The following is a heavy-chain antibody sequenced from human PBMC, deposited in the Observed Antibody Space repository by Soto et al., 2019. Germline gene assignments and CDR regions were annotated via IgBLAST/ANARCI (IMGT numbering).Heavy chain of an antibody. CDR3: ASKFIAARPLEFDP. CDR1: GGSISSSSYY. CDR2: IYYSGST. Sequence: QLQLQESGPGLVKPSETLSLTCTVSGGSISSSSYYWGWIRQPPGKGLEWIGSIYYSGSTYYNPSLKSRVTISVDTSKNQFSLKLSSVTAADTAVYYCASKFIAARPLEFDPWGQGTLVTVSS. D-gene: IGHD6-6*01. V-gene: IGHV4-39*01. J-gene: IGHJ5*02.